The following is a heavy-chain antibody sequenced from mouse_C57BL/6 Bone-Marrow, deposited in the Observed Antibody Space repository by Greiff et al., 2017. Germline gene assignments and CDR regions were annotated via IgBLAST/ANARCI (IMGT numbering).Heavy chain of an antibody. CDR3: ARLDSSGYFVY. D-gene: IGHD3-2*02. CDR2: ISSGGSYT. CDR1: GFTFSSYG. V-gene: IGHV5-6*01. J-gene: IGHJ2*01. Sequence: EVHLVESGGDLVKPGGSLKLSCAASGFTFSSYGMSWVRQTPDKRLEWVATISSGGSYTYYPDSVKGRFTISRDNAKNTLYLQMSSLKSEDTAMYYCARLDSSGYFVYWGQGTTLTVSS.